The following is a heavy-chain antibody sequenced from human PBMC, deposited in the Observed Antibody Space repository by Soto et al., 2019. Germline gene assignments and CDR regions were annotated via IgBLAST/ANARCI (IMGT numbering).Heavy chain of an antibody. V-gene: IGHV4-39*01. D-gene: IGHD3-10*01. CDR2: IYSGVTT. CDR3: ARHVSSSSSETYYPLFFDF. J-gene: IGHJ4*02. Sequence: PSETLSLTCSVSGGSISSGNYYWGWIRQPPGKGLEWIGSIYSGVTTYYNPSLESRVTISADTPNNQVSLKMSSVTAADTAVYYCARHVSSSSSETYYPLFFDFWGQGSLVTVSS. CDR1: GGSISSGNYY.